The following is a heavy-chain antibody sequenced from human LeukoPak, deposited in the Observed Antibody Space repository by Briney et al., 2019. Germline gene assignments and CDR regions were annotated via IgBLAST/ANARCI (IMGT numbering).Heavy chain of an antibody. V-gene: IGHV3-7*01. Sequence: GGSLRLSCAASGFTFSSYWMSWVRQAPGKGLEWVANIKQDGSEKYYVDSVKGRFTISRDNAKNSLHLQMNSLRAEDTAVYYCARAGGSGWFSYYFDYWGQGTLVTVSS. CDR2: IKQDGSEK. J-gene: IGHJ4*02. D-gene: IGHD6-19*01. CDR1: GFTFSSYW. CDR3: ARAGGSGWFSYYFDY.